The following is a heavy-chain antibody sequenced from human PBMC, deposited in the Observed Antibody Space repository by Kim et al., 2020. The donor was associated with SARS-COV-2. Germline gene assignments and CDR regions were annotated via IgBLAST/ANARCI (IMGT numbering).Heavy chain of an antibody. CDR2: IYYSGST. CDR1: GGSISSYY. Sequence: SETLSLTCTVSGGSISSYYWSWIRQPPGKGLEWIGYIYYSGSTNYNPSLQSRVTISVDTSKNQFSLKLSSVTAADTAVYYCARDRNWAVEMATIEHYGMDVWGQGTTVTVSS. D-gene: IGHD5-12*01. V-gene: IGHV4-59*01. J-gene: IGHJ6*02. CDR3: ARDRNWAVEMATIEHYGMDV.